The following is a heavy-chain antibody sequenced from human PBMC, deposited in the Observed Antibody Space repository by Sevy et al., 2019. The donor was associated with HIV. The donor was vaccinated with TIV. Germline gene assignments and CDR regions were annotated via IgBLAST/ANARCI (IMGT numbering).Heavy chain of an antibody. CDR1: GYTFTSYD. J-gene: IGHJ6*02. CDR2: MNPNSGNT. V-gene: IGHV1-8*01. D-gene: IGHD3-3*01. Sequence: ASVKVSCKASGYTFTSYDINWVRQATGQGLEWMGWMNPNSGNTGYAQKFQGRVTMTRNTSISTAYMELSSLRSEDTAVYYCARGRNYDFRSGYYTGINYYYGMDVWGQGTTVTVSS. CDR3: ARGRNYDFRSGYYTGINYYYGMDV.